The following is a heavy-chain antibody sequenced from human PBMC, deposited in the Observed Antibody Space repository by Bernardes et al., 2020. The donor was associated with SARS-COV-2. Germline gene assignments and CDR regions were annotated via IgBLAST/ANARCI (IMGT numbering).Heavy chain of an antibody. CDR2: IYPGDSDT. J-gene: IGHJ4*02. CDR1: GYSFTSHC. CDR3: ARQGVGATKPFDY. D-gene: IGHD1-26*01. V-gene: IGHV5-51*01. Sequence: KISWKGSGYSFTSHCICWVRQVPGKGLEWMGIIYPGDSDTTYSPSFQGQVTFSADKSISTAYLQWSSLKASDTAMYYCARQGVGATKPFDYWGQGTLVTVSS.